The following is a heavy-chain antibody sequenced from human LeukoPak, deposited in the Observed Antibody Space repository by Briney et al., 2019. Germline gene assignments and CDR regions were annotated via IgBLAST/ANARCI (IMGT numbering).Heavy chain of an antibody. CDR2: INSNGGST. CDR3: ARARATIDFDY. Sequence: GGSLRLSCEASGFTFSAYAMTWVRQAPGKGLEYVSTINSNGGSTYYANSVKGRFTISRDNSKNTLYLQMGSLRAEDMAVYYCARARATIDFDYWGQGTLVTVSS. J-gene: IGHJ4*02. V-gene: IGHV3-64*01. CDR1: GFTFSAYA. D-gene: IGHD5-24*01.